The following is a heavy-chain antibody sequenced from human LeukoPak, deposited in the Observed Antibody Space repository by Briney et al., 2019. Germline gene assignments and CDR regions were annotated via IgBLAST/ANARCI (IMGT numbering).Heavy chain of an antibody. CDR1: GYTFTGYY. CDR2: IIPKAATP. J-gene: IGHJ4*02. CDR3: AREQQGKYYDINNSIEYYFDY. Sequence: SVKVSCKASGYTFTGYYMHWVRQAPGEGLEWMGGIIPKAATPNYSQKFQGRVTISADKSTSTAYMELSRLTSEDTAVYYCAREQQGKYYDINNSIEYYFDYWGQGTPVTVSS. V-gene: IGHV1-69*06. D-gene: IGHD3-22*01.